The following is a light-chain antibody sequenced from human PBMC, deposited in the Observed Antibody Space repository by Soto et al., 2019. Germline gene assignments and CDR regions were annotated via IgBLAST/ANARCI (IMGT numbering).Light chain of an antibody. J-gene: IGKJ4*01. V-gene: IGKV1-39*01. CDR3: QQSNNSPLT. Sequence: DVQMTQSPSSLSAAVGDRVTITCRASQSINTYLNWYQQRPGKAPKLLIYAAFTLQSGVPSRFNDRKSRTDFTLTITSLQPEDSATYYCQQSNNSPLTFGGGTKVEI. CDR1: QSINTY. CDR2: AAF.